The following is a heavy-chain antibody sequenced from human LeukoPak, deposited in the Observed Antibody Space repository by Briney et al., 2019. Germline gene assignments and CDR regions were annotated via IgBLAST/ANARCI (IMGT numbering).Heavy chain of an antibody. D-gene: IGHD6-13*01. CDR2: LFHSGTP. CDR1: GGSISSYS. V-gene: IGHV4-59*08. Sequence: PSETLSLTCTASGGSISSYSRSWIRQPPGKGLEWIGYLFHSGTPRYNPSLKSRVTISADTSKNQFFLTLNSTTAADTAVYFCARRRGWKQQLVYFDYWGQGTLATVSS. CDR3: ARRRGWKQQLVYFDY. J-gene: IGHJ4*02.